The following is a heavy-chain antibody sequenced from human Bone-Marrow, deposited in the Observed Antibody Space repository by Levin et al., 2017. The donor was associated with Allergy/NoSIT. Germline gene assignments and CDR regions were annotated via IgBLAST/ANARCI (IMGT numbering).Heavy chain of an antibody. V-gene: IGHV4-30-4*01. Sequence: SETLSLTCTVSGGSISSGDYYWSWIRQPPGKGLEWIGYIYYSGSTYYNPSLKSRVTISVDTSKNQFSLKLSSVTAADTAVYYCARDGGSGSYRPDGRGGDIWGQGTMVTVSS. CDR2: IYYSGST. CDR1: GGSISSGDYY. D-gene: IGHD3-10*01. J-gene: IGHJ3*02. CDR3: ARDGGSGSYRPDGRGGDI.